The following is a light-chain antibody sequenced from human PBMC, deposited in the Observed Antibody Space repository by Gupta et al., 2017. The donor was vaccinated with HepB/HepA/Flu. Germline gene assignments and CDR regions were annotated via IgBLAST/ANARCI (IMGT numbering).Light chain of an antibody. V-gene: IGLV2-23*02. CDR1: NNNIGRYNL. CDR2: EVN. Sequence: QAVLTQPASVAGSPGPSITIPCTGTNNNIGRYNLVSWYQQFPGKAPKLIIYEVNKRPSGVSDRFSGSKSGNTASLTISGLQAEDEANYYCCSYAGRDTPVVFGGGTKLTVL. J-gene: IGLJ2*01. CDR3: CSYAGRDTPVV.